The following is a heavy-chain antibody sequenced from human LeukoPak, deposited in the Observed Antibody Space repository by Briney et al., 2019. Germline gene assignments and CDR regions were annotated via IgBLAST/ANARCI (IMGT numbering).Heavy chain of an antibody. CDR3: ARRIGGSGSDY. V-gene: IGHV5-51*01. D-gene: IGHD6-13*01. CDR2: IYHDDSDN. CDR1: GNRFASFW. J-gene: IGHJ4*02. Sequence: PGESLKISFKGSGNRFASFWIAWVPQIPGKGLEWMGMIYHDDSDNIYSPFFEGHVTITAHKSISTAYLQWNNLEASDTAKYYCARRIGGSGSDYWGQGTLVTVSS.